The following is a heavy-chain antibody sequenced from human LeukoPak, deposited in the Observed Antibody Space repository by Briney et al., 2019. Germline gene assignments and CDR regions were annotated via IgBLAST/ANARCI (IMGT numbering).Heavy chain of an antibody. CDR1: GFTFSSYW. D-gene: IGHD3-10*01. CDR2: IKQDGSEK. Sequence: PGGSLRLSCAASGFTFSSYWMSWVRQAPGKGLEWVANIKQDGSEKYYVDSVKGRFTISRDNAKNSLYLQMNSLRAEDTAVYYCARVFYGSGSYVAAFDIWGQGTMVTVSS. V-gene: IGHV3-7*01. J-gene: IGHJ3*02. CDR3: ARVFYGSGSYVAAFDI.